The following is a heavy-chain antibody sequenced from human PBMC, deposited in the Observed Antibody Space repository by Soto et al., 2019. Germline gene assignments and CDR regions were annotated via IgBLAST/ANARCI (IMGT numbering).Heavy chain of an antibody. CDR2: TYYSGST. CDR1: GGSISSGGYY. D-gene: IGHD3-22*01. J-gene: IGHJ3*02. V-gene: IGHV4-31*03. Sequence: SETLSLTCTVSGGSISSGGYYWSWIRQHPGKGLEWIGYTYYSGSTYYNPSIKSRVTISVDTSKNQFSLKLSSVTAADTAVYYCARDHYYDSSGYYSYAFDIWGQGKMVTVSS. CDR3: ARDHYYDSSGYYSYAFDI.